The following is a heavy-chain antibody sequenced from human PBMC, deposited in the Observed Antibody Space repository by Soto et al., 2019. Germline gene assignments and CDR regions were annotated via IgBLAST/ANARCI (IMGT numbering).Heavy chain of an antibody. J-gene: IGHJ4*02. Sequence: PGESLKISCKGSGYSFTNSWINWVRQMPGKGLEWMGRIDPRDSYANYSPSFQGHVTISADKSISTAYQQWSSLKASDTAMYYCTRQSETYYDSSGYYFDYWGQGTLVTV. CDR1: GYSFTNSW. V-gene: IGHV5-10-1*01. CDR3: TRQSETYYDSSGYYFDY. CDR2: IDPRDSYA. D-gene: IGHD3-22*01.